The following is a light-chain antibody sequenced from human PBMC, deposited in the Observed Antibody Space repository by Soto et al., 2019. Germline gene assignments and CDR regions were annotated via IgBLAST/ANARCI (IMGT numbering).Light chain of an antibody. V-gene: IGLV3-21*02. CDR2: DDS. J-gene: IGLJ1*01. CDR3: QVWESGRGV. Sequence: ELTQPPSVSVAPGQTARITCGGNNIGGKSVHWYQQKPGQAPVLVVYDDSDRPSGIPERFSGSNSVNTATLTISRVAAGDEADYYCQVWESGRGVFGTGTKVTV. CDR1: NIGGKS.